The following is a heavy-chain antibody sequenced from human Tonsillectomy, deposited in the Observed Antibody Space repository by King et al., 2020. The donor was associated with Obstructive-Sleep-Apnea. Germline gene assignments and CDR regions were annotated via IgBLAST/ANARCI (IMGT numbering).Heavy chain of an antibody. V-gene: IGHV4-31*03. CDR2: ISYSANA. CDR1: GGSISSGYF. D-gene: IGHD3-22*01. Sequence: VQLQESGPGLVKPSQTLSLTCTVSGGSISSGYFWSWIRQHPGKGLVLIGYISYSANAYYNPSLNSRLTISVDTSKNHFSLKLNSVTAADTAVYYCARVPYDSSGYGYFDYWGQGNMVTVSS. J-gene: IGHJ4*02. CDR3: ARVPYDSSGYGYFDY.